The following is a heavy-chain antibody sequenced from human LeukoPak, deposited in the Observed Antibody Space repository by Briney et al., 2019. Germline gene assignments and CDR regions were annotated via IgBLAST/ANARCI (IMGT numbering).Heavy chain of an antibody. V-gene: IGHV3-43*02. J-gene: IGHJ5*02. D-gene: IGHD1-26*01. Sequence: AGGSLRLSCVGSGFTLDDYALHWVRQAPGKGLEWISLISGDGDNTYYADSVKGRFTISRDNSKNSLYLQMSSLRAEDTALYYCAKRVRSVTYYNCFDPWGQGTLVTVSS. CDR3: AKRVRSVTYYNCFDP. CDR1: GFTLDDYA. CDR2: ISGDGDNT.